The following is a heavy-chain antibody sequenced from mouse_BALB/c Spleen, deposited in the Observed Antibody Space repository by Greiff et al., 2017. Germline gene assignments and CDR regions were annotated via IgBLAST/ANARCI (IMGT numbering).Heavy chain of an antibody. Sequence: VQLQQSGPELVKPGASVKIPCKASGYTFTDYNMDWVKQSHGKSLEWIGDINPNNGGTIYNQKFKGKATLTVDKSSSTAYMELRSLTSEDTAVYYCARGTYDYSPWCAYWGQGTLVTVSA. CDR2: INPNNGGT. V-gene: IGHV1-18*01. D-gene: IGHD2-4*01. CDR3: ARGTYDYSPWCAY. CDR1: GYTFTDYN. J-gene: IGHJ3*01.